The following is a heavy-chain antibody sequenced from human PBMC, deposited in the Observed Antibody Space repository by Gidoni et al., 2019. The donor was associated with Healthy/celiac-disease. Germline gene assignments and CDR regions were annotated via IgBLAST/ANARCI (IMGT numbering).Heavy chain of an antibody. CDR2: ISGSGGTT. D-gene: IGHD2-8*02. CDR1: GFTFSRYA. CDR3: AKDLREDTDNYYYYGMDV. V-gene: IGHV3-23*01. Sequence: EVQLLESGGGLVQPGGSLRLSCAASGFTFSRYAMSWVRQAPGKGLEWVSAISGSGGTTYYADSVKGRFTISRDNSKNTLYLQMNSLRAEDTAVYYCAKDLREDTDNYYYYGMDVWGQGTTVTVSS. J-gene: IGHJ6*02.